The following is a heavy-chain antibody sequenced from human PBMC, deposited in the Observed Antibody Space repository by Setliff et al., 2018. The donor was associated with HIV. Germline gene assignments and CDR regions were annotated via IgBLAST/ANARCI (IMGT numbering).Heavy chain of an antibody. CDR2: ITTGGGGA. J-gene: IGHJ4*02. CDR3: AKSGQVDS. D-gene: IGHD7-27*01. V-gene: IGHV3-23*01. Sequence: GESLKISCAASGFTFTNYAMTWVRQPPEKGLEWVSTITTGGGGAYYADSVKGRFSISRDNSNNMLYLQMSNLRADDTAVYYCAKSGQVDSWGQGTLVTVSS. CDR1: GFTFTNYA.